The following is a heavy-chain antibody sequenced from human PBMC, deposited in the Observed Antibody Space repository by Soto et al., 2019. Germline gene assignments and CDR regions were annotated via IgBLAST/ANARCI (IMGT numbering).Heavy chain of an antibody. D-gene: IGHD2-2*01. V-gene: IGHV3-33*01. CDR2: IWYDGSNK. CDR1: GFTFSSYG. CDR3: ARDLDCSSTSCPGAFDI. J-gene: IGHJ3*02. Sequence: GGSLRLSCAASGFTFSSYGMHWVRQAPGKGLEWVAVIWYDGSNKYYADSVKGRFTISRDNSKNTLYLQMNSLRAEDTAVYYCARDLDCSSTSCPGAFDIWGQGTMVTVSS.